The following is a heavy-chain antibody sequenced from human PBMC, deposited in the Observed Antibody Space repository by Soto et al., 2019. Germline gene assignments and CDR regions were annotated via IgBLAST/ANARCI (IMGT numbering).Heavy chain of an antibody. D-gene: IGHD3-3*01. J-gene: IGHJ5*02. Sequence: ASVKVSCKVSGYTLTELSMHWVRQAPGKGLEWMGGFDPEDGETIYAQKFQGRVTMTEDTSTDTAYMELSSLRSEDTAVYYCARTANDFWSGYYLNAKYNWFDPWGQGTLVTVSS. CDR2: FDPEDGET. CDR1: GYTLTELS. V-gene: IGHV1-24*01. CDR3: ARTANDFWSGYYLNAKYNWFDP.